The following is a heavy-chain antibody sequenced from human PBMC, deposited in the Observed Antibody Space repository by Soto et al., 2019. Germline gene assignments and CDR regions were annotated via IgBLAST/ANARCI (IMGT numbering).Heavy chain of an antibody. Sequence: GGSLSLSCAVSGFTFSDYGMHWVRQTPDKGLEWVAVMSPDGTKKYYAESEKGRFTISRDNSKNTLFLQMNSLRADDAAVYYCAKDQASGQGSFDSWGQGTLVTVSS. V-gene: IGHV3-30*18. J-gene: IGHJ4*02. CDR3: AKDQASGQGSFDS. CDR2: MSPDGTKK. CDR1: GFTFSDYG.